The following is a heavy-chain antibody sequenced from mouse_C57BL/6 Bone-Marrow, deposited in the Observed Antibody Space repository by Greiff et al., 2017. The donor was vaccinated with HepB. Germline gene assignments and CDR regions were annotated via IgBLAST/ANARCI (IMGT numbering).Heavy chain of an antibody. CDR3: ASFGNLLSGY. CDR2: INPYNGGT. CDR1: GYTFTDYY. J-gene: IGHJ2*01. D-gene: IGHD1-1*01. V-gene: IGHV1-19*01. Sequence: VQLQQSGPVLVKPGASVKMSCKASGYTFTDYYMNWVKQSHGKRLEWIGVINPYNGGTSYNQKFKGKATLTVDKSSSTAYMELNSLTSEDSADCYCASFGNLLSGYWGQGTTLTVSS.